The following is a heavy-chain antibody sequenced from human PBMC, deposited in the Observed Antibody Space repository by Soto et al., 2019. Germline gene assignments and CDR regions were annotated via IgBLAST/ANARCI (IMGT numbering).Heavy chain of an antibody. CDR1: GYTITSYG. CDR3: ARGASKDYYLDY. Sequence: QVQLEQSGAEVKKPGASVRVSCKAYGYTITSYGFTWVRQAPGQGLEWMGWINAYTGDTNYGQEFQGRVTMTTDTSTSTAYMDLRSLRSDDTAVYYCARGASKDYYLDYWGQGTLVTVSS. V-gene: IGHV1-18*04. CDR2: INAYTGDT. J-gene: IGHJ4*02.